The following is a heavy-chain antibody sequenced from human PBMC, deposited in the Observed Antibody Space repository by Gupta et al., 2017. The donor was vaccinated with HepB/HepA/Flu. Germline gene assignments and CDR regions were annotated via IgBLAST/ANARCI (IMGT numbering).Heavy chain of an antibody. CDR3: ARGPPTHYDGGGYYFFDY. CDR2: INHSGST. Sequence: QVQLQRWGAGLLKPSETLSLTCAVYGGSFSGYFWTWIRQPPGKGLEWIGEINHSGSTNYNPSLKSRVTISLDTSKNQFSLKLHSVTAADTAVYYCARGPPTHYDGGGYYFFDYWGLGTLVTVSS. J-gene: IGHJ4*02. V-gene: IGHV4-34*01. D-gene: IGHD3-22*01. CDR1: GGSFSGYF.